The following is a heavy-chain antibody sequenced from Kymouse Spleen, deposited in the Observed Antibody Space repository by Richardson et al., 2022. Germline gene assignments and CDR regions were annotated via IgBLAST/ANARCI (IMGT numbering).Heavy chain of an antibody. V-gene: IGHV4-34*01. CDR2: INHSGST. D-gene: IGHD6-6*01. CDR1: GGSFSGYY. CDR3: ARKQLVGNWFDP. Sequence: QVQLQQWGAGLLKPSETLSLTCAVYGGSFSGYYWSWIRQPPGKGLEWIGEINHSGSTNYNPSLKSRVTISVDTSKNQFSLKLSSVTAADTAVYYCARKQLVGNWFDPWGQGTLVTVSS. J-gene: IGHJ5*02.